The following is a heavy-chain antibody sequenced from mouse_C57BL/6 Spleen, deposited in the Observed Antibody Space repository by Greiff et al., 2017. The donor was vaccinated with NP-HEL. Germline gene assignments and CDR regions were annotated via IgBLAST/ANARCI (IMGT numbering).Heavy chain of an antibody. Sequence: VQLQQSGPELVKPGASVKISCKASGYSFTGYYMHWVKQSPEQSLEWIGEINPSTGGTPYNQKFKAKATLTVDKSSSTAYMQLKSLTSEDSAVYYCARDGGYGYHYFDYWGQGTTLTVSS. D-gene: IGHD2-2*01. J-gene: IGHJ2*01. CDR3: ARDGGYGYHYFDY. CDR1: GYSFTGYY. V-gene: IGHV1-42*01. CDR2: INPSTGGT.